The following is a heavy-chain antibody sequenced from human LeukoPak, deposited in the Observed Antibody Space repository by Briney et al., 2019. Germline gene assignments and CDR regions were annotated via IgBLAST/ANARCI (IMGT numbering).Heavy chain of an antibody. V-gene: IGHV4-59*08. Sequence: SETLSLTCTVSGGSISSYYWNWIRQPPGKGLEWIGYIYYGGSTNYNPSLKSRVTISVDTSKDEFSLKLNSVTAADTAVYYCARAGGYLLYFDSWGQGTLATVSS. CDR2: IYYGGST. CDR1: GGSISSYY. J-gene: IGHJ4*02. D-gene: IGHD5-12*01. CDR3: ARAGGYLLYFDS.